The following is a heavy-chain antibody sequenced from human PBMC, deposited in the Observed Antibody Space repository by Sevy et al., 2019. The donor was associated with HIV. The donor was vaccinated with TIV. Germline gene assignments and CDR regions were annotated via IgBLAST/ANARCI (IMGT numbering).Heavy chain of an antibody. CDR1: GYSFSSYW. D-gene: IGHD5-12*01. J-gene: IGHJ4*02. V-gene: IGHV5-51*01. CDR2: IYPGDSDT. CDR3: ARLPGGYSGYGRTDY. Sequence: GESLKISCMGSGYSFSSYWIGWVRQMPGKGLEWMGIIYPGDSDTRYSPSFQGQVTISADKSISTAYLQWSSLKASDTAMYYCARLPGGYSGYGRTDYWGQGTLVTVSS.